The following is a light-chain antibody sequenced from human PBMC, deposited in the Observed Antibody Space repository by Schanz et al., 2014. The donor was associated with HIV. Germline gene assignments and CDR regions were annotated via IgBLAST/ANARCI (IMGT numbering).Light chain of an antibody. Sequence: QSVLTQPPSMSGAPGQRVTISCTGSSSNIGAGYDVHWYHQLPGTAPKLLIYGNSNRPSGVPDRFSGSKSGTSASLAITGLQAEDEADYYCQSYDSSLSGHVVFGGGTKLTVL. CDR3: QSYDSSLSGHVV. CDR2: GNS. J-gene: IGLJ2*01. CDR1: SSNIGAGYD. V-gene: IGLV1-40*01.